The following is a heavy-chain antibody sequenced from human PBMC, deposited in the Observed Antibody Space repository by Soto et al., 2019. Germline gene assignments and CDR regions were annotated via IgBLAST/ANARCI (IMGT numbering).Heavy chain of an antibody. V-gene: IGHV3-48*03. Sequence: GGSLRLSCAASGFTFSNFEMHWVRQAPGKGLEWVSYISSSGSTIYYADSVKGRFTISRDNAKNSLYLQMNSLRAEDTAVYYCAREGEEYCSSTSCYYYGMDVWGQGTTVTVSS. CDR2: ISSSGSTI. D-gene: IGHD2-2*01. CDR1: GFTFSNFE. CDR3: AREGEEYCSSTSCYYYGMDV. J-gene: IGHJ6*02.